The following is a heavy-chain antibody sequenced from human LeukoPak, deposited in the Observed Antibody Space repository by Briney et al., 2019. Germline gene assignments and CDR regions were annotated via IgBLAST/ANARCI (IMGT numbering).Heavy chain of an antibody. CDR2: IIPIFGTA. CDR3: AQGEPGLEIGGFDY. CDR1: GYTFTSYH. Sequence: ASVKVSCKASGYTFTSYHMHWVRQAPGQGLEWMGGIIPIFGTANYAQKFQGRVTITADESTSTAYMELSSLRSEDTAVYYCAQGEPGLEIGGFDYWGQGTLVTVSS. V-gene: IGHV1-69*13. D-gene: IGHD3-16*01. J-gene: IGHJ4*02.